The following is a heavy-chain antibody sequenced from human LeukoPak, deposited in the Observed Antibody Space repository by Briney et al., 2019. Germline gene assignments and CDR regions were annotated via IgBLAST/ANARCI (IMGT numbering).Heavy chain of an antibody. D-gene: IGHD5/OR15-5a*01. V-gene: IGHV4-59*01. CDR3: ARVGAVSRDFDY. CDR1: GGSISSYY. Sequence: PSETLSLTCTVSGGSISSYYWSWIRRPPGKGLEWIGYIYYSGSTYYNPSLKSRVTISLDTSKNQFSLKLSSVTAADTAVYYCARVGAVSRDFDYWGQGTLVTVSS. CDR2: IYYSGST. J-gene: IGHJ4*02.